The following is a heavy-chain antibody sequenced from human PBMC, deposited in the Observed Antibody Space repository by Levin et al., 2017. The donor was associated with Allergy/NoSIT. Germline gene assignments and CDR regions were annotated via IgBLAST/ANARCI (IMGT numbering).Heavy chain of an antibody. CDR1: GFTFRNYG. CDR3: ATVRRTSGWNADY. Sequence: GGSLRLSCAASGFTFRNYGMYWVRQAPGKGLEWLAVIWYDGSKKNYAESVKGRFTISRDNSKNMLYLQVDSLRAEDSAVYYCATVRRTSGWNADYWGQGVLVSVSS. J-gene: IGHJ4*02. CDR2: IWYDGSKK. D-gene: IGHD6-19*01. V-gene: IGHV3-33*07.